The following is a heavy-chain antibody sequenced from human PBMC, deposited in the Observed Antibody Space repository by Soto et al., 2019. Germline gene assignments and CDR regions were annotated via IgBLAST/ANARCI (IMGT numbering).Heavy chain of an antibody. CDR2: IYYSGNT. J-gene: IGHJ4*02. Sequence: PSETLSLTCTVSGDSISSGGYYWSWIRQHPGKGLEWIGYIYYSGNTYYNPSLKSRVTISVDTSKNQFSLKLSSVTAADTAVYYWARFDSYGNFFDDWGQGTLVTVSS. V-gene: IGHV4-31*02. CDR1: GDSISSGGYY. D-gene: IGHD5-18*01. CDR3: ARFDSYGNFFDD.